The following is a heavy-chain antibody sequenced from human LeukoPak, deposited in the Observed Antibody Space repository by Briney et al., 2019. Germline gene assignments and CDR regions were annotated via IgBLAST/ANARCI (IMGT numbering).Heavy chain of an antibody. CDR2: IYYSGSGST. CDR1: GGSISSYY. D-gene: IGHD2-2*01. Sequence: PSETLSLTCTVSGGSISSYYWSWIRQPPGKGLEWIAYIYYSGSGSTNYNPSLSSRVTISVDTSKNQFSLKLSSVTAADTAVYYCARDYCNTTRCYSNYFDYWGQGTLVTVSS. V-gene: IGHV4-59*01. CDR3: ARDYCNTTRCYSNYFDY. J-gene: IGHJ4*02.